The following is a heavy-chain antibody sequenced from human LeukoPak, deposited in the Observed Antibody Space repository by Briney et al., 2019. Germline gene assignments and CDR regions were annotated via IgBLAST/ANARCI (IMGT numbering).Heavy chain of an antibody. CDR1: GFTFSSYG. J-gene: IGHJ4*02. V-gene: IGHV3-30*02. CDR3: AKDHSSSWFFDY. Sequence: PGGSLRLSCTASGFTFSSYGMHWVRQAPGKGLEWVAFIRYDGSNKYYADSVKGRFTISRDNSKDTLYLQMNSLRAEDTAVYYCAKDHSSSWFFDYWGQGTLVTVSS. CDR2: IRYDGSNK. D-gene: IGHD6-13*01.